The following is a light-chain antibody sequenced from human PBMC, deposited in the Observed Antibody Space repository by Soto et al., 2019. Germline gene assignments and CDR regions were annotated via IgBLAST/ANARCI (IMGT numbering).Light chain of an antibody. J-gene: IGKJ1*01. CDR3: QQYGDRPRT. CDR2: DAS. V-gene: IGKV3-15*01. CDR1: QYIGSA. Sequence: ELVFTQSPGTLSLSPGDRATLSCRASQYIGSAVAWYHQRSGQAPRLLIFDASIRVPTTPARFSGSVSGTEFTLTISSLESEDFAVYFCQQYGDRPRTFGQGTKVDIK.